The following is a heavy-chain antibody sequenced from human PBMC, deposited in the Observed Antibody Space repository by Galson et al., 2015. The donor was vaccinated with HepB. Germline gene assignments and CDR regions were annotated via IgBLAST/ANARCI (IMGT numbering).Heavy chain of an antibody. V-gene: IGHV3-15*01. CDR1: GFVFDNAW. Sequence: SLRLSCAASGFVFDNAWMNWVRQAPGKGLEWVGRIKSKTDGGTTDYAAAVKGRFTISRDDSRNILFLQMSSLKTEDAAVYYCTTGLWFGEPKDEYFQYWGQGTLVTVSS. CDR3: TTGLWFGEPKDEYFQY. J-gene: IGHJ1*01. D-gene: IGHD3-10*01. CDR2: IKSKTDGGTT.